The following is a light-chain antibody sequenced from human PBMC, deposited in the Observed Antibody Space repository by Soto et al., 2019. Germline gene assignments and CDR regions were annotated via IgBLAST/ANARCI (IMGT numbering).Light chain of an antibody. V-gene: IGKV3-20*01. CDR3: QQYGSSPRT. CDR1: RGVSANY. CDR2: GAS. J-gene: IGKJ1*01. Sequence: ENLLTQSPGTLSLSPWEVATLSCRASRGVSANYLAWYQQKPGQAPTLLIYGASIRAAGIPDRFSGSGSGTDFTLTIRRLEPDDFAVYYCQQYGSSPRTFGQGTKVDIK.